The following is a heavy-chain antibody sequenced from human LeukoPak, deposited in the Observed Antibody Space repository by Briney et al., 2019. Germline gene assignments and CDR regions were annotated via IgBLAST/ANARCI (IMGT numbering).Heavy chain of an antibody. J-gene: IGHJ3*02. Sequence: PSETLSLTCTVSGGSISSYYWSWIRQPPGKGLEWIGYIYYSGSTNYNPSLKSRVTISVDTSKNQFSLKLSSVTAADTAVYYCARHSGYYDSSGRPWVAFDIWGQGTTVTVSS. CDR3: ARHSGYYDSSGRPWVAFDI. CDR2: IYYSGST. D-gene: IGHD3-22*01. V-gene: IGHV4-59*08. CDR1: GGSISSYY.